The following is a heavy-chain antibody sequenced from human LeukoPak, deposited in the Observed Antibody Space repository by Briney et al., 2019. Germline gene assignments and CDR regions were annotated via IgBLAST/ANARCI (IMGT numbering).Heavy chain of an antibody. V-gene: IGHV5-51*01. CDR2: IYPTDGDT. CDR3: ARFRAGYCSGASCYDSFDI. CDR1: ENSFTGYW. D-gene: IGHD2-15*01. Sequence: RGEPRKISSKSSENSFTGYWIGWVRQMPREGVEWRGSIYPTDGDTRYSPSFKGHVTISADKSIITAFLQWSSLKASDTAMYYCARFRAGYCSGASCYDSFDIWGQGTMVTVSS. J-gene: IGHJ3*02.